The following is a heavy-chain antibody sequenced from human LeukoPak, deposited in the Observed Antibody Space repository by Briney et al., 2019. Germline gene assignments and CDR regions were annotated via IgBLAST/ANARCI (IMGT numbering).Heavy chain of an antibody. D-gene: IGHD2-2*01. J-gene: IGHJ5*02. CDR3: ARLYCSSTSCYYSPNRFDP. CDR2: ISAYNGNT. Sequence: GASVKVSCKASGYTFTSYGISWERQAPGQGLEWMGWISAYNGNTNYAQKLQGRVTMTTDTSTSTAYMELRSLRSDDTAVYYCARLYCSSTSCYYSPNRFDPWGQGTLVTVSS. V-gene: IGHV1-18*01. CDR1: GYTFTSYG.